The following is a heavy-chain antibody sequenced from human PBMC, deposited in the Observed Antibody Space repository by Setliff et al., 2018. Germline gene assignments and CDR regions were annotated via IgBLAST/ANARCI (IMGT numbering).Heavy chain of an antibody. Sequence: GESLKISCKGSGYTFMTYWIGWVRQMPGKGLEWMGIIYPGDSDTTYSPSFQGQVTISADKSISTAYLQWSTLKASDTAMYYCARSTVTQDFDYWGRDTLVTVSS. CDR1: GYTFMTYW. CDR3: ARSTVTQDFDY. CDR2: IYPGDSDT. V-gene: IGHV5-51*01. J-gene: IGHJ4*02. D-gene: IGHD4-17*01.